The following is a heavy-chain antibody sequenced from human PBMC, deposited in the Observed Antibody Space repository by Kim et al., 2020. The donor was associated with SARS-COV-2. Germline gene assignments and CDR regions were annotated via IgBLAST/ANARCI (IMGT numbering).Heavy chain of an antibody. Sequence: SVKVSCKASGGTFSSYAISWVRQAPGQGLEWMGRIIPILGIANYAQKFQGRVTITADKSTSTAYMELSSLRSEDTAVYYCASYSGYSSGWSLDYWGQGTLVTVSS. CDR2: IIPILGIA. CDR3: ASYSGYSSGWSLDY. V-gene: IGHV1-69*04. CDR1: GGTFSSYA. J-gene: IGHJ4*02. D-gene: IGHD6-19*01.